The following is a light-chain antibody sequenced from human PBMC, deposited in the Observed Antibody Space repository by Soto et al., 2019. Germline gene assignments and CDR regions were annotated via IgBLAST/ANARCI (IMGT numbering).Light chain of an antibody. J-gene: IGKJ5*01. Sequence: EIVLTQSPGTLSLSPGERATLSCRASQSVSSSSLAWYQQKPGQAPRLLIYGASSRATGIPDRFSGSGSETDFTLTISRLEPEDFAVYYCQQYSSSPPITFGQGTRLEIK. CDR3: QQYSSSPPIT. CDR1: QSVSSSS. CDR2: GAS. V-gene: IGKV3-20*01.